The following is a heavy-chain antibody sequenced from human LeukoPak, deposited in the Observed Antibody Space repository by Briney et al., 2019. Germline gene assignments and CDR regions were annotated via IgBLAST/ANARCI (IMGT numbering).Heavy chain of an antibody. CDR2: MNTNSGNT. Sequence: ASVKVSCKASGYPFTSYNVNWVRQATGQGLEWMGWMNTNSGNTGYSQNFQGRVTMTRDTSISTAYMELSSLMSEDTAVYYCARGPVEAVFGVSTEDWGQGTTVTVSS. V-gene: IGHV1-8*01. D-gene: IGHD3-10*02. CDR1: GYPFTSYN. J-gene: IGHJ6*02. CDR3: ARGPVEAVFGVSTED.